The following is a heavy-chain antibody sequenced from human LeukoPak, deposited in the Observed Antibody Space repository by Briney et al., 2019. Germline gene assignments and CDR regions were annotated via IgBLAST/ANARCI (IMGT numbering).Heavy chain of an antibody. J-gene: IGHJ6*03. Sequence: GGSLRLSCAASGFTFSSYAMSWVRQAPGKGLEWVSAISGSGGSTYYADSVKGRFTISRDNSKNTLYLQMNSLRAEDTAVYYCAKVLSIGSYYYYMDVWGKGTTVTVSS. CDR2: ISGSGGST. D-gene: IGHD2/OR15-2a*01. CDR1: GFTFSSYA. V-gene: IGHV3-23*01. CDR3: AKVLSIGSYYYYMDV.